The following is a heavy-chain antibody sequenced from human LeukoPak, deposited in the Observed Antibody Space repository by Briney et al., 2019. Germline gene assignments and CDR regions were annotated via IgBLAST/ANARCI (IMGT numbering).Heavy chain of an antibody. D-gene: IGHD2-2*01. Sequence: PGGSLRLSCAASGFTFSSYWMSWVRQAPGKGLEWVANIKQDGSEKYYVDSVKGRFTISRDNAKNSLYLQMNSLRAEDTAVYYCARGGDIVVVPAAGVNWFDPWGQGTLVTVSS. CDR1: GFTFSSYW. V-gene: IGHV3-7*01. CDR2: IKQDGSEK. CDR3: ARGGDIVVVPAAGVNWFDP. J-gene: IGHJ5*02.